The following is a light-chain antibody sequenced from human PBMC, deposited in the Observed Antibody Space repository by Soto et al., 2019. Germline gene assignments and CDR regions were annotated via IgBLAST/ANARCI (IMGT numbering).Light chain of an antibody. Sequence: EMVLTQSPGSLSLSPLEVGSVGFMASQSVSSSYLVWRQQKPGQAPRLLIYAASRRATGIPDRFSGSGSGTDFTLTISRLEPEDFAVYYCQQYGSSPWTFGQGTKVDIK. CDR3: QQYGSSPWT. CDR1: QSVSSSY. CDR2: AAS. J-gene: IGKJ1*01. V-gene: IGKV3-20*01.